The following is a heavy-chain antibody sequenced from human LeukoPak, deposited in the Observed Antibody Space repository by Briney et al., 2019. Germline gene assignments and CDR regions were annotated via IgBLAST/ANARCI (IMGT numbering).Heavy chain of an antibody. Sequence: ASVKVSCKASGYTFTSYYMHWVRQAPGQGLEWMGIINPSGGSTNYAQKFQGRVTITADKSTSTAYMELSSLRSEDTAVYYCARKDYSNYVNYYYGMDVWGQGTTVTVSS. CDR1: GYTFTSYY. CDR3: ARKDYSNYVNYYYGMDV. J-gene: IGHJ6*02. CDR2: INPSGGST. V-gene: IGHV1-46*01. D-gene: IGHD4-11*01.